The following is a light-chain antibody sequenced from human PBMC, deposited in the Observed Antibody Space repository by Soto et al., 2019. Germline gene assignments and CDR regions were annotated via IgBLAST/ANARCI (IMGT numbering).Light chain of an antibody. V-gene: IGLV2-14*03. J-gene: IGLJ1*01. CDR3: CSYSSGSPPGF. CDR2: DVS. CDR1: SSDVGGYNY. Sequence: QSVLTQPASVSGSPGQSITISCTGTSSDVGGYNYVSWYQHHPGKAPKLIIFDVSDRPSGISDRFSASKSGNTASLTISGPQAENEANYSCCSYSSGSPPGFSGTGTKVP.